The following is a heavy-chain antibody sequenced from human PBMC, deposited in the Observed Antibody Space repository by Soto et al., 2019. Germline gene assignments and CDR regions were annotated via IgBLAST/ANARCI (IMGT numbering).Heavy chain of an antibody. V-gene: IGHV4-34*01. J-gene: IGHJ4*02. CDR2: INHSGST. CDR3: ARPHY. Sequence: PSETLSLTCAVYGGSFSGYYWSWIRQPPGKGLEWIGEINHSGSTNYNPSLKSRVTISVDTSKNQFSLKLSSVTAADTAVYYCARPHYWGRGTLVTVSS. CDR1: GGSFSGYY.